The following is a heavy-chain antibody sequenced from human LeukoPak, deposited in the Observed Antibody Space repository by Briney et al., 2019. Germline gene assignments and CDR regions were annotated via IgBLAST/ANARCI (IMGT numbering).Heavy chain of an antibody. Sequence: PGGSLRLSCAASGFTVSSNYMSWVRQAPGKGLEWVSVIYSGGSTYYADSVKGRFTISRDGSKNTLYLQMNSLRAEDTAVYYCARDPPNIRFDIWGQGTMVTVSS. CDR3: ARDPPNIRFDI. CDR2: IYSGGST. D-gene: IGHD2/OR15-2a*01. V-gene: IGHV3-66*01. J-gene: IGHJ3*02. CDR1: GFTVSSNY.